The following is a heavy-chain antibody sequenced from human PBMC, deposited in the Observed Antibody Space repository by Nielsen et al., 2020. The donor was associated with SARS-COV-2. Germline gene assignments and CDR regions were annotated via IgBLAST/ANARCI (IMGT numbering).Heavy chain of an antibody. J-gene: IGHJ4*02. CDR3: AIDGEDYDCWSGLSVDY. V-gene: IGHV3-23*01. D-gene: IGHD3-3*01. CDR2: ISGSDDSA. CDR1: RFTFSSYA. Sequence: AGSLRLSCAASRFTFSSYAMSWVSQAPGKGLEWVSGISGSDDSAYYADSVKGRFTISRDNAKNSLYLQMNSRRAEETAVYYCAIDGEDYDCWSGLSVDYWGQGTLVTVSS.